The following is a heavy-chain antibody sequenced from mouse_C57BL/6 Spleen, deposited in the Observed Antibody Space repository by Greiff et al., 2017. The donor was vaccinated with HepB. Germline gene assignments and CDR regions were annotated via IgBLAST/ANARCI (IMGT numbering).Heavy chain of an antibody. CDR3: ARAYYDGSSTISWFAY. J-gene: IGHJ3*01. CDR1: GYTFTSYW. V-gene: IGHV1-69*01. CDR2: IHPSDSYT. D-gene: IGHD1-1*01. Sequence: VQLQQPGAELVMPGASVKLSCKASGYTFTSYWMHWVKQRPGQGLEWIGEIHPSDSYTNYNQKFKGKSTLTVDKSSSTAYMQLSSLTSEDSAVYYCARAYYDGSSTISWFAYWGQGTLVTVSA.